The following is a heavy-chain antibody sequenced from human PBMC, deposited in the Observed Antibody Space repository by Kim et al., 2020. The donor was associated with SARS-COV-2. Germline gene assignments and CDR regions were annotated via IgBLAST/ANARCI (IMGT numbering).Heavy chain of an antibody. V-gene: IGHV3-74*01. J-gene: IGHJ4*02. Sequence: GGSLRLSCAASGFTFSSYWMHWVRQAPGKGLVWVSRINSDGSSTSYADSVKGRFTISRDNAKNTLYLQMNSLRAEDTAVYYCARTSSGWPEDYFDYWGQGTLVTVSS. CDR3: ARTSSGWPEDYFDY. CDR1: GFTFSSYW. CDR2: INSDGSST. D-gene: IGHD6-19*01.